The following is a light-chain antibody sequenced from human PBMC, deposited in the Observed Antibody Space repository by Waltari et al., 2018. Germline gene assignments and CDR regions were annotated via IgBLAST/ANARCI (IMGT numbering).Light chain of an antibody. V-gene: IGLV2-8*01. CDR3: SSYAGSNNYVA. J-gene: IGLJ2*01. CDR1: STAVGGYDY. CDR2: EVS. Sequence: QSALTQPPSASGSPGQSVTIPCTGTSTAVGGYDYVSWYQQHPGKAPQLTINEVSKRPPGVPDRFSGSKSGNTASLTVSGLQGEDEADYYCSSYAGSNNYVAFGGGTKLTVL.